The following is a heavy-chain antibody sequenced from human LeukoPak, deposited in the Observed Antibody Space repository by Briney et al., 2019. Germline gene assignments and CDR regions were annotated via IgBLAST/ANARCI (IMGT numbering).Heavy chain of an antibody. CDR3: ARASGSYGYYWFDP. CDR2: IYTSGST. D-gene: IGHD1-26*01. J-gene: IGHJ5*02. Sequence: SETLSLTCAVSGGSISSYYWSWIRQPAGKGLEWIGRIYTSGSTNYNPSLKSRVTMSVDTSNNQFSLKLSYVTAADAAVYYCARASGSYGYYWFDPWGQGTLVTVSS. CDR1: GGSISSYY. V-gene: IGHV4-4*07.